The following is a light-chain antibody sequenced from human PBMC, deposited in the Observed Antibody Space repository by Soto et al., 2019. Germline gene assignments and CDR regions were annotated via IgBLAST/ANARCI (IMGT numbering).Light chain of an antibody. V-gene: IGKV3-15*01. J-gene: IGKJ2*01. CDR1: QSVSSN. CDR3: QQYYNWPPVP. CDR2: GAS. Sequence: EIVMTQSPATLSVSPGERATLSCRASQSVSSNVAWYQQKPGQAPRLLIYGASTRATGVPTRFSGSGSGTEFTLTISSLQSEDFAVYYCQQYYNWPPVPFGQGTKVAIK.